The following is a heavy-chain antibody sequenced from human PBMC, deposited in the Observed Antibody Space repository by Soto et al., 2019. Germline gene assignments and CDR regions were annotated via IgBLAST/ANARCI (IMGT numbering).Heavy chain of an antibody. V-gene: IGHV4-59*01. Sequence: SETLSLTCTVSGGSISSNYWTWIRQPPGRGLEWIGYVYNSGSTNYNPSLKSRVTISEDTSKSQFSLKVNSMTAADTAVYYCARYRREAVAGYTLDNWGQGILVTVSS. CDR1: GGSISSNY. D-gene: IGHD6-13*01. J-gene: IGHJ4*02. CDR3: ARYRREAVAGYTLDN. CDR2: VYNSGST.